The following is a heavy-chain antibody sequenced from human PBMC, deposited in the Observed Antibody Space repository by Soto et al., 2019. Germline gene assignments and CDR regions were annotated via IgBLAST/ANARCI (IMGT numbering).Heavy chain of an antibody. CDR2: IVPLPGTT. CDR3: ASGVGGLGGSSGWPEYACDG. CDR1: GGTFTKYA. V-gene: IGHV1-69*01. D-gene: IGHD6-19*01. Sequence: QVQLVQSGAAVRKPGSSVKVSCKASGGTFTKYAITWVRQAPRQGREWMGGIVPLPGTTNYAQKFRGRVTISADESTSTAYLGLSSLRSEDTGVYYCASGVGGLGGSSGWPEYACDGWGQGTMVIVSS. J-gene: IGHJ3*01.